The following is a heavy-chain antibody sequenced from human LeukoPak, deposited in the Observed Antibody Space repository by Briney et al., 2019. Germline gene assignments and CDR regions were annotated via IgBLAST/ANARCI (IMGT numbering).Heavy chain of an antibody. CDR1: GFIFSSYW. D-gene: IGHD1-26*01. Sequence: GGSLRLSCAASGFIFSSYWMHWVRQGPGKGLVWVSRIYSDGSRTTYADSVKGRFTISGDNAKNTLYLEMNSLRAEDTAVYYCARSGRGGAFDIWGHGTMVTVSS. V-gene: IGHV3-74*01. CDR3: ARSGRGGAFDI. J-gene: IGHJ3*02. CDR2: IYSDGSRT.